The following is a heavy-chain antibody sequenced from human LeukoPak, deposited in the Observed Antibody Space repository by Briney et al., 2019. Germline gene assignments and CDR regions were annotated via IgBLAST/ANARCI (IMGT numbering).Heavy chain of an antibody. CDR1: GFTFSSYA. J-gene: IGHJ4*02. CDR3: AREDSSTFDY. Sequence: GGSLRLSCAASGFTFSSYAMHWVRQAPGKGLEWVAVISYDGSNKYYADSVKGRFTISRDNSKNTLYLQMNSLRAEDTAVYYCAREDSSTFDYWGQGTLVTVSP. D-gene: IGHD6-13*01. CDR2: ISYDGSNK. V-gene: IGHV3-30-3*01.